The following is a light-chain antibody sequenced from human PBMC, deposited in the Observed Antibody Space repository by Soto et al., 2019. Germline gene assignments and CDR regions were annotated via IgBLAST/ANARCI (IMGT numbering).Light chain of an antibody. CDR1: ENVRTF. Sequence: EVVLTQSPATLSLSPGERATLSCRASENVRTFVDWYQQKPGQAPRLLIYGASNRATGIPARFSGSGSGTDFTLTISDLEPEDFAVYYCQQHSHWPPWTFGQGTRAEIQ. V-gene: IGKV3-11*01. J-gene: IGKJ1*01. CDR2: GAS. CDR3: QQHSHWPPWT.